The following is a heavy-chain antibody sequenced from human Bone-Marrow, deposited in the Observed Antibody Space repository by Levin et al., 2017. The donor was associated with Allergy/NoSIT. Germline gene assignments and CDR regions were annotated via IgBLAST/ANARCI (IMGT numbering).Heavy chain of an antibody. CDR3: ASWAMYHYDRSAFDYFYYAMDG. CDR1: GILFSSYD. CDR2: ISAGGNYI. Sequence: KPGGSLRLSCAASGILFSSYDMNWVRQAPGKGLEWVSSISAGGNYIYYADSVKGRFTISRDNAKNSLFLQMNSLRAEDTAVYYCASWAMYHYDRSAFDYFYYAMDGWGQGTTVTVSS. D-gene: IGHD3-22*01. V-gene: IGHV3-21*01. J-gene: IGHJ6*02.